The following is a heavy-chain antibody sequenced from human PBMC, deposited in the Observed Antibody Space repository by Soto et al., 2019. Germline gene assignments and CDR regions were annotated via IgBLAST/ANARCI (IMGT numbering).Heavy chain of an antibody. CDR1: GFAFSNYA. J-gene: IGHJ3*02. CDR2: ISTSIDAT. V-gene: IGHV3-23*01. Sequence: LRLSCAASGFAFSNYAMHWVRQAPGKGLEWVSSISTSIDATYYADSVKGRFTISRDDSINTLYLQMRSLRPEDTAVYYCAHPLGYGVFDAVHIWGQGTMVTVS. CDR3: AHPLGYGVFDAVHI. D-gene: IGHD4-17*01.